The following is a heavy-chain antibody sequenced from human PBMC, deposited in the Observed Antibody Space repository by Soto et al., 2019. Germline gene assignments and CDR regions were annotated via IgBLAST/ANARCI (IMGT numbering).Heavy chain of an antibody. CDR3: AKDRSDYVWGSYRPLVPCDP. D-gene: IGHD3-16*02. CDR2: ISYDGSNK. V-gene: IGHV3-30*18. J-gene: IGHJ5*02. CDR1: GFTFSSYG. Sequence: QVQLVESGGGVVQPGRSLRLSCAASGFTFSSYGMHWVRQAPGKGLEWVAVISYDGSNKYYADSVKGRFTISRDNSKNTLYLQMNRLRAEDTAVYYCAKDRSDYVWGSYRPLVPCDPWGQGTLVTVSS.